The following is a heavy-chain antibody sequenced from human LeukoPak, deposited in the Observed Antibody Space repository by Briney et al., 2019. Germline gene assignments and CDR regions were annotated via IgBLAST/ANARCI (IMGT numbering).Heavy chain of an antibody. CDR1: GYTLTELS. V-gene: IGHV1-24*01. D-gene: IGHD3-3*01. J-gene: IGHJ4*02. Sequence: ASVKVSCKVSGYTLTELSMHWVRQAPGKGLEWMGGFDPEDGETIYAQKFQGRVTMTEDTSTDTAYMELSSLRSEDTAVYYCATNRLIWSGYKGYFDYWGQGTLVTVSS. CDR2: FDPEDGET. CDR3: ATNRLIWSGYKGYFDY.